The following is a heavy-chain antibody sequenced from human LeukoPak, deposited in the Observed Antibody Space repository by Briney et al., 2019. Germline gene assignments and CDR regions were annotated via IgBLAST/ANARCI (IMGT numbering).Heavy chain of an antibody. CDR3: ARDRGSYYVWYYFDY. Sequence: PGGSLRLSCAASGFTFSSYAMHWVRHAPGKGLEWVAVISYDGSNKYYADSVKGRFTISRDNSKNTLYLQMNSLRAEDTAVYYCARDRGSYYVWYYFDYWGQGTLVTVSS. V-gene: IGHV3-30-3*01. CDR2: ISYDGSNK. D-gene: IGHD1-26*01. J-gene: IGHJ4*02. CDR1: GFTFSSYA.